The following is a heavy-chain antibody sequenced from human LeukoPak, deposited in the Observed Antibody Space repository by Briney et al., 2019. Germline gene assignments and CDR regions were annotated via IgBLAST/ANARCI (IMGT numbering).Heavy chain of an antibody. D-gene: IGHD1-26*01. J-gene: IGHJ3*02. CDR1: GFSFSGSA. Sequence: TGGSLRLSCADSGFSFSGSAMRWVRQAPGKGLEWVGRIRSKANSYATAYAASVKGRFTISRDDSKDTAYLQMNSLKTEDTAVYYCTSGSGSYYYSDAFDIWGQGTMVTVSS. V-gene: IGHV3-73*01. CDR2: IRSKANSYAT. CDR3: TSGSGSYYYSDAFDI.